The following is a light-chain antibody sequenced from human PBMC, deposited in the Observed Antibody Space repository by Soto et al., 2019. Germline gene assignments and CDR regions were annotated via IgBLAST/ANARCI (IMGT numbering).Light chain of an antibody. J-gene: IGKJ5*01. V-gene: IGKV2-28*01. CDR1: QSLVYSDGDNY. CDR2: LAS. CDR3: MQGLQTPNT. Sequence: VITQTPLSLPVTPGEPASFSCRSSQSLVYSDGDNYLDWYVQKPGQSPQLLIYLASNRASGVPARFSGSGSGTHFTLKISRVEAEDVGLYYCMQGLQTPNTFGQGRRLEI.